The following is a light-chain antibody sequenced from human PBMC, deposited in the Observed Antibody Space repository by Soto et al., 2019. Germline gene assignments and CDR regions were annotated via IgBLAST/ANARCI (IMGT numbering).Light chain of an antibody. CDR2: DAS. Sequence: GDVVPIPCRASQSISNRLAWYQPRPGKAPKYLIYDASTLDSGAPSRFSGSGSGTEFTLSICSLQPDDFATYYCQLYNIYPWTFAQGTMV. CDR1: QSISNR. V-gene: IGKV1-5*01. CDR3: QLYNIYPWT. J-gene: IGKJ1*01.